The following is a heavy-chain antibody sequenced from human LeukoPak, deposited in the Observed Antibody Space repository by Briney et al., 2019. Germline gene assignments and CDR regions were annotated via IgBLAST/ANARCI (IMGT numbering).Heavy chain of an antibody. CDR2: IYPGDSDT. CDR1: GYHFTNYW. D-gene: IGHD3-10*01. J-gene: IGHJ4*02. Sequence: GEALQISFQGSGYHFTNYWIGWGRPVPGKGLEWMGIIYPGDSDTRYSPSFQGQVTISADKSISTAYLQWSSLKVSDTAMYYCARLSSGSSKPAFDYWGQGTLVTVSS. V-gene: IGHV5-51*01. CDR3: ARLSSGSSKPAFDY.